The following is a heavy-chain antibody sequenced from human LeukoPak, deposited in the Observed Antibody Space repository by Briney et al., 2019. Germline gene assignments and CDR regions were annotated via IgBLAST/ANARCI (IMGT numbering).Heavy chain of an antibody. Sequence: GGSLRLSCAASGFTFSSYSMNWVRQAPGKGLEWVSSISSGSSYIYYADSVKGRFTISRDNAKNSLYLQMNSLRAEDTAVYYCARSQLERRYYGMDVWGQGTTVTVSS. CDR3: ARSQLERRYYGMDV. CDR2: ISSGSSYI. J-gene: IGHJ6*02. V-gene: IGHV3-21*01. CDR1: GFTFSSYS. D-gene: IGHD1-1*01.